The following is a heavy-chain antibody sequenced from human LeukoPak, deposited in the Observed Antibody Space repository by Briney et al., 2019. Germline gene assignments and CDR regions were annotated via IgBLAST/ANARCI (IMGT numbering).Heavy chain of an antibody. CDR2: IIPIFGTA. Sequence: SVKVSCKASGGTFSSYAISWVRQAPGQGLEWMGGIIPIFGTANYAQKFQGRVTIAADKSTSTAYMELSSLRSEDTAVYYCATRSAGGYQLLSSYYYYGMDVWGKGTTVTVSS. CDR1: GGTFSSYA. D-gene: IGHD2-2*01. CDR3: ATRSAGGYQLLSSYYYYGMDV. V-gene: IGHV1-69*06. J-gene: IGHJ6*04.